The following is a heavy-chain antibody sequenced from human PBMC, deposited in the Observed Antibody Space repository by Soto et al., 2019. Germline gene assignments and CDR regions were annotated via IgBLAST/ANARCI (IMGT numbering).Heavy chain of an antibody. Sequence: QVQLVQSGAEVKKPGASVKVACKASGYTFTSYGISWVRQAPGQGRAWMGWISAYNGNTNYAQKLQGRVTMTTDTSTSTAYMALRSLRSDDTAVYYCASNYLYYYGSGNTNYYGMDVWGQGTTVTVSS. CDR3: ASNYLYYYGSGNTNYYGMDV. CDR1: GYTFTSYG. J-gene: IGHJ6*02. V-gene: IGHV1-18*01. CDR2: ISAYNGNT. D-gene: IGHD3-10*01.